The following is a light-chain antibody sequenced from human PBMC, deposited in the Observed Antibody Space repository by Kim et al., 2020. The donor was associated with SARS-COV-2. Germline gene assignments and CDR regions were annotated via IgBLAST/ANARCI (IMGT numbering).Light chain of an antibody. CDR2: WAS. Sequence: RDTLNCKSSQTVLDNSNNKNYLAWYQQKPGQAPKLLIYWASIRESGVSDRFRGSGSETDFTLTISSLQAEDGAVYYCQQYYSTPPSCGQGTKLEI. CDR3: QQYYSTPPS. V-gene: IGKV4-1*01. J-gene: IGKJ2*03. CDR1: QTVLDNSNNKNY.